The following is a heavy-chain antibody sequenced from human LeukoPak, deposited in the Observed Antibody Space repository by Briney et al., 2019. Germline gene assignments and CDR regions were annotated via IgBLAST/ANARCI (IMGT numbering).Heavy chain of an antibody. CDR2: IYTSGST. CDR3: ARHTTYSSSSAFDY. V-gene: IGHV4-4*09. D-gene: IGHD6-6*01. Sequence: PLETLSLTCTVSGGSISSYYWSWIRQPPGKGLEWIGYIYTSGSTNYNPSLKSRVTISVDTSKNQFSLKLSSVTAADTAVYYCARHTTYSSSSAFDYWGQGTLVTVSS. CDR1: GGSISSYY. J-gene: IGHJ4*02.